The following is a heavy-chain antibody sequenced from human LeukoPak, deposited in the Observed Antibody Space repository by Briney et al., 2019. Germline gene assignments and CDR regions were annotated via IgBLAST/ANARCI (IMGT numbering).Heavy chain of an antibody. J-gene: IGHJ3*02. Sequence: ASVKVSFKASGYTFTGYYMHWVRQAPGQGLEWMGWINPNSGGTNYAQKFQGRVTMTRDTSISTAYMELSRLRSDDTAVYYCARAAYYDFWSGYYTGIGFDIWGQGTMVTVSS. D-gene: IGHD3-3*01. V-gene: IGHV1-2*02. CDR3: ARAAYYDFWSGYYTGIGFDI. CDR1: GYTFTGYY. CDR2: INPNSGGT.